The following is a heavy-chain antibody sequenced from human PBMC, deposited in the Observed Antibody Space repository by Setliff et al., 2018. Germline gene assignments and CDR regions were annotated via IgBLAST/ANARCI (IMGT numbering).Heavy chain of an antibody. CDR1: GYTFTSYA. CDR3: AREASMVRGVIITLSTNWFDP. Sequence: ASVKVSCKASGYTFTSYAMHWVHQAPGQRLGWMGWINAGNGNTKYSQKFQGRVTITRDTPTSTVYMELSSLRSEDTAVYYCAREASMVRGVIITLSTNWFDPWGQGTLVTVSS. V-gene: IGHV1-3*01. CDR2: INAGNGNT. J-gene: IGHJ5*02. D-gene: IGHD3-10*01.